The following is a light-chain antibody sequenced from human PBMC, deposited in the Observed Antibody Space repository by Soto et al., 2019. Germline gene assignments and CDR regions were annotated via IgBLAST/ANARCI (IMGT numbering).Light chain of an antibody. V-gene: IGKV3-15*01. CDR3: QQYGSSPRT. CDR2: GAS. Sequence: ERVMTQSPATLSVSPGERATLSCRASQSVSSHLAWYQQKPGQPPRLLIYGASTRATGIPARFSGSGSGTDFTLTISRLEPEDFAVYYCQQYGSSPRTFGQGTKVDIK. J-gene: IGKJ1*01. CDR1: QSVSSH.